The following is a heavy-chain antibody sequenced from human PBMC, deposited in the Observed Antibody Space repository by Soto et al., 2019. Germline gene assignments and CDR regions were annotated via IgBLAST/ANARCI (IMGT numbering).Heavy chain of an antibody. V-gene: IGHV5-10-1*01. Sequence: GESLKISCKGSGYRFTSYWISWVRQIPWKGLEWMGRIDPSDSYTNYSPSFQGHVTISADKSISTAYLQCSSLKASDTAMYYCARHGNPYGSGSYRHFDSWGQGTLVTVSS. D-gene: IGHD3-10*01. CDR2: IDPSDSYT. CDR1: GYRFTSYW. J-gene: IGHJ4*02. CDR3: ARHGNPYGSGSYRHFDS.